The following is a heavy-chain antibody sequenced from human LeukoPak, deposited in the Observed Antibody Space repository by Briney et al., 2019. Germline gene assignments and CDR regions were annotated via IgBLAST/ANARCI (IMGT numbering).Heavy chain of an antibody. CDR3: ARERGVGASKGGAWFEP. CDR1: RWTLRRYW. D-gene: IGHD1-26*01. J-gene: IGHJ5*02. Sequence: GGALRLSCAACRWTLRRYWLSLVGQAPATGREGVANIKQDESEKFYVDSVKGRFTISRDNANNSLHLQMNSLRAEDTAVYYCARERGVGASKGGAWFEPWGQGTLVTVTS. CDR2: IKQDESEK. V-gene: IGHV3-7*01.